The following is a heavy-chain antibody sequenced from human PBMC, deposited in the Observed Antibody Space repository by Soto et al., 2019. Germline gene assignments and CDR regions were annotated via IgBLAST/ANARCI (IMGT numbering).Heavy chain of an antibody. V-gene: IGHV3-48*01. CDR1: GFTFSYYS. CDR2: ISGDSITI. J-gene: IGHJ4*02. CDR3: ARGIRNRRDFDY. Sequence: EVQLVESGGGLVHPGGSLRLSCAASGFTFSYYSLNWVRQAPGKGLEWVSYISGDSITIYYADSVKGRFTISRDNAKNAMYLQMNSLRAEDTSVYYCARGIRNRRDFDYWGQGTLVTVSS. D-gene: IGHD1-1*01.